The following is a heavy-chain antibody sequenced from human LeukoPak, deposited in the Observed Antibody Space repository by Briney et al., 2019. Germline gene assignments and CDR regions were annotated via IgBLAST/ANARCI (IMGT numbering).Heavy chain of an antibody. J-gene: IGHJ4*02. V-gene: IGHV3-30*03. CDR2: ISYDGSNK. CDR1: GFTFSSYS. D-gene: IGHD2-8*01. CDR3: ARNERWYCTNGVCPFDY. Sequence: GSLRLSCAASGFTFSSYSMNWVRQAPGKGLEWVAVISYDGSNKYYADSVKGRFTISRDNAKNSLYLQMNSLRAEDTAVYYCARNERWYCTNGVCPFDYWGQGTLVTVSS.